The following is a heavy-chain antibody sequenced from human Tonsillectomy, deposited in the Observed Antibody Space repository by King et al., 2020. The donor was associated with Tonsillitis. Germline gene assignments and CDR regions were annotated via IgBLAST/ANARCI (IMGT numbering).Heavy chain of an antibody. CDR1: GGSISSSSYY. V-gene: IGHV4-39*01. J-gene: IGHJ4*02. CDR2: IYFSGSP. CDR3: ARPDSYGGYVGY. Sequence: QLQESGPGLVKPSETLSLTFTVSGGSISSSSYYWGWIRQPPGKGLEWIGSIYFSGSPYYNPTLKSRVTISVDTSKNQFSLKLSSVTAADTAVYYCARPDSYGGYVGYWGQGTLVTVSS. D-gene: IGHD5-12*01.